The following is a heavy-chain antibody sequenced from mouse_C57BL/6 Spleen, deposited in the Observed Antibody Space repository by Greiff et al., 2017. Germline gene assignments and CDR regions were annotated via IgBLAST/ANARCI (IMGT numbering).Heavy chain of an antibody. J-gene: IGHJ2*01. CDR1: GYTFTSYW. CDR2: ILPNSGST. D-gene: IGHD2-2*01. Sequence: QVQLQQPGAELVKPGASVKLSCKASGYTFTSYWMHWVQQRPGQGLEWIGMILPNSGSTNYTEKIKSKSTLSVDKSSSKAYMKISSLTSEDSAVYYCAREGSTMVTFDYWGQGTTRTVSS. V-gene: IGHV1-64*01. CDR3: AREGSTMVTFDY.